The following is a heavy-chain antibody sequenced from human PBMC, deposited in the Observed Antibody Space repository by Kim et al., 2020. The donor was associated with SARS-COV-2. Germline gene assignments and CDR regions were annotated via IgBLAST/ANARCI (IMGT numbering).Heavy chain of an antibody. CDR3: AKEYEYSGYSSGVVVVGR. J-gene: IGHJ4*02. Sequence: GGSLRLSCAASGFTFSSYAMSWVRQAPGKGLEWVSAISGSGGSTYYADSVKGRLTISRDNSKNTLYLQMNSLRAEDTAVYYCAKEYEYSGYSSGVVVVGRWGQGTLVTVSS. D-gene: IGHD2-15*01. V-gene: IGHV3-23*01. CDR2: ISGSGGST. CDR1: GFTFSSYA.